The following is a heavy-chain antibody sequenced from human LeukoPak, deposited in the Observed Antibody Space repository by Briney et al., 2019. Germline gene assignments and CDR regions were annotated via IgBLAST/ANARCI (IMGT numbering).Heavy chain of an antibody. Sequence: SETLSLTCAVYGGSFSGYYWSWIRQPPGKGLEWIGEINHSGSTNYNPSLKSRVTISVDTSKNQFSLKLSSVTAAGTAVYYCASYYYDSRYHYWFDPWGQGTLVTVSS. D-gene: IGHD3-22*01. CDR2: INHSGST. CDR1: GGSFSGYY. J-gene: IGHJ5*02. CDR3: ASYYYDSRYHYWFDP. V-gene: IGHV4-34*01.